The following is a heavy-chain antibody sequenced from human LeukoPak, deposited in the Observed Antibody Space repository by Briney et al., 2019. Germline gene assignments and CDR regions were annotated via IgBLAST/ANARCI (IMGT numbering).Heavy chain of an antibody. CDR1: GGTFSSYA. CDR3: ARGRGPSYYDFYMDV. V-gene: IGHV1-69*05. Sequence: SVKVSCKASGGTFSSYAISWVRQAPGQGLEWMGGIIPIFGTANYAQKFQGRVTITTDESTSTAYMELSSLRSEDTAVYYCARGRGPSYYDFYMDVRGKGTTVTVSS. CDR2: IIPIFGTA. D-gene: IGHD3-3*01. J-gene: IGHJ6*03.